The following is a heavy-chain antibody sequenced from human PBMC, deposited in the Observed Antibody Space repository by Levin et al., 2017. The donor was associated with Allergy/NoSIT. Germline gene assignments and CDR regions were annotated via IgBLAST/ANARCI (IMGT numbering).Heavy chain of an antibody. D-gene: IGHD1-26*01. CDR3: ARDSGPGAAIDF. Sequence: GGSLRLSCAASGFIFSSYGIHWVRQAPGKGLEWVAVIWHDGKNKYYADSVKGRFTISRDNSKNTMYLQMNSLRADDTAVYHCARDSGPGAAIDFWGQGTLVTVSS. CDR2: IWHDGKNK. J-gene: IGHJ4*02. V-gene: IGHV3-33*01. CDR1: GFIFSSYG.